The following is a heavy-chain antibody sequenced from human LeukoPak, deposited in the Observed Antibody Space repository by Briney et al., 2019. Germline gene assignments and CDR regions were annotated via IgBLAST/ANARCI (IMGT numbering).Heavy chain of an antibody. CDR1: GYSFTSYW. Sequence: GGSLQISCKGSGYSFTSYWIGWVRQMPGKGLEWMGIIYPGDSDTRYSPSFQGQVTISADKSISTAYLQWSSLKASDTAMYYCARRIVGAPAAFDIWGQGTMVTVSS. CDR3: ARRIVGAPAAFDI. V-gene: IGHV5-51*01. CDR2: IYPGDSDT. J-gene: IGHJ3*02. D-gene: IGHD1-26*01.